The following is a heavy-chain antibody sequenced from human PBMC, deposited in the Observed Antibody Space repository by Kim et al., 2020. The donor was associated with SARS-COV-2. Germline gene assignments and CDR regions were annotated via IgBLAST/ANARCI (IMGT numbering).Heavy chain of an antibody. Sequence: SETLSLTCTVSGGSISSYYWSWIRQPPGKGLEWIGYIYYSGSTNYNPSLKSRVTISVDTSKNQFSLKLSSVTAADTAVYYCARDVGEFGMDVWGQGTTVTVSS. CDR2: IYYSGST. CDR3: ARDVGEFGMDV. CDR1: GGSISSYY. V-gene: IGHV4-59*13. J-gene: IGHJ6*02.